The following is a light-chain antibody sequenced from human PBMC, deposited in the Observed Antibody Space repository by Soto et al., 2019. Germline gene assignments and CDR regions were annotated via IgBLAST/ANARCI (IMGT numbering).Light chain of an antibody. Sequence: EIVLTQSPGTLSLSPGERATLSCRASQSVGSTYLAWYQQKPGQAPRLLIYAASSRATGVPERFSGSGSGTDFTLTISRLEPEDFAVYYCQQYGISPPNTFGQGTHWRL. J-gene: IGKJ5*01. CDR1: QSVGSTY. CDR2: AAS. CDR3: QQYGISPPNT. V-gene: IGKV3-20*01.